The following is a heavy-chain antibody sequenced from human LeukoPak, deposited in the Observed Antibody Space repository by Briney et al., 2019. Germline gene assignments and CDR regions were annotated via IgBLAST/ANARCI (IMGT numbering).Heavy chain of an antibody. Sequence: GSLRLSCAASGFAVSSNYMSWVRQAPGKGLEWVSVLYSGGSTYYAGSVEGRFTISRDNSKNTLYLQMNSLRAADTAVYYCARAFQRAPMYGMDVWGQGTTVIVSS. J-gene: IGHJ6*02. D-gene: IGHD2-2*01. CDR1: GFAVSSNY. CDR2: LYSGGST. CDR3: ARAFQRAPMYGMDV. V-gene: IGHV3-53*01.